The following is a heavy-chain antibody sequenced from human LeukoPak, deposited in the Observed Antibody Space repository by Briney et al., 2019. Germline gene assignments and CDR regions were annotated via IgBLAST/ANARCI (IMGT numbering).Heavy chain of an antibody. CDR1: GFTFSSYA. J-gene: IGHJ4*02. CDR3: AKGDGGKKYFDY. CDR2: ISGSGGST. V-gene: IGHV3-23*01. Sequence: GSLRLSCAASGFTFSSYAMSWVRQAPGEGLEWVSAISGSGGSTYYADSVKGRFTISRDNSKNTLYLQMNSLRAEDTAVYYCAKGDGGKKYFDYWGQGTLVTVSS. D-gene: IGHD2-15*01.